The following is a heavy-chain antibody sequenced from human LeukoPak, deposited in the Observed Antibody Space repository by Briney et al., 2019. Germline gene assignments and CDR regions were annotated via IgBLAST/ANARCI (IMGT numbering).Heavy chain of an antibody. CDR2: IIPILGIA. D-gene: IGHD6-13*01. Sequence: SVKVSCKASGGTFSSYAISWVRQAPGQGLEGMGRIIPILGIANYAQKFQGRVTITADKSTSTAYMELSSLRSEDTAVYYCARDILSHSSSWYGTHYYYGMDVWGQGTTVTVSS. CDR3: ARDILSHSSSWYGTHYYYGMDV. CDR1: GGTFSSYA. J-gene: IGHJ6*02. V-gene: IGHV1-69*04.